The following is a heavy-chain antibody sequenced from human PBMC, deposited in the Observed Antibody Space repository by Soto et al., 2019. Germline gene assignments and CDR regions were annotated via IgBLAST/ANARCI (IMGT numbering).Heavy chain of an antibody. J-gene: IGHJ4*02. Sequence: SETLSLTCTVSGGSFNSGSYYWSWIRQSPEKGLEWIGYVYYTGRTSYNPSLKSRVTIFADTSKNQFSLMLTSVTAADTAVYYCARDYDYFDHWGQGIRVTVSS. CDR2: VYYTGRT. V-gene: IGHV4-61*01. CDR1: GGSFNSGSYY. CDR3: ARDYDYFDH. D-gene: IGHD3-16*01.